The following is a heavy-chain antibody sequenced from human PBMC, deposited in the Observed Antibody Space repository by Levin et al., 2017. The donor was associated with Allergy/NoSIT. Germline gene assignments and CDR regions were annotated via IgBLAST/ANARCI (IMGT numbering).Heavy chain of an antibody. CDR2: TSYDGSDK. Sequence: LSLTCAASGFTFTSYAMVWVRQAPGKGLEWVTLTSYDGSDKYYADSVKGRFTISRDNSKNTLYLQMNSLISEDTAVYYCAKAGSSSWYEGYFDYWGQGTLVTVSS. V-gene: IGHV3-30*18. D-gene: IGHD6-13*01. CDR3: AKAGSSSWYEGYFDY. J-gene: IGHJ4*02. CDR1: GFTFTSYA.